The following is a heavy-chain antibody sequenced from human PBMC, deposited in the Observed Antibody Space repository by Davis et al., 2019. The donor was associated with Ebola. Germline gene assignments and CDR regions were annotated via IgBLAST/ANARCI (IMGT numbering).Heavy chain of an antibody. CDR3: ARVAVSGDFDY. Sequence: GESLKISCAASGFTFRDYYMSWIRQAPGKGLEWVSYISSSSSTIYYADSVKGRFTISRDNSKSTLYLQMNSLRAEDTAVYYCARVAVSGDFDYWGQGTLVTVSS. CDR2: ISSSSSTI. V-gene: IGHV3-11*04. J-gene: IGHJ4*02. CDR1: GFTFRDYY. D-gene: IGHD2-15*01.